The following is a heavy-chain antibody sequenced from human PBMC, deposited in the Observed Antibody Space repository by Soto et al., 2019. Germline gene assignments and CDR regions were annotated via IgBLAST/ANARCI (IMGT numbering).Heavy chain of an antibody. CDR1: GGTFSSYA. CDR2: IIPIFGTA. V-gene: IGHV1-69*13. Sequence: SVKVSCKASGGTFSSYAISWVRQAPGQGLEWMGGIIPIFGTANYAQKFQGRVTITADESTSTAYMELSSLRAEDTAVYYCARKQWLVRGVGERPKSYYYYGMDVWGQGTTVTFSS. D-gene: IGHD6-19*01. CDR3: ARKQWLVRGVGERPKSYYYYGMDV. J-gene: IGHJ6*02.